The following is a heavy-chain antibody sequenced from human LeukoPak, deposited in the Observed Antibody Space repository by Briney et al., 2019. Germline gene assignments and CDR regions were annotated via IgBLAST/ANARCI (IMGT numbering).Heavy chain of an antibody. CDR3: AREVYRIGVGGFDP. CDR1: GFSFDDYG. J-gene: IGHJ5*02. D-gene: IGHD6-19*01. V-gene: IGHV3-20*04. CDR2: IDWKGRPT. Sequence: GGSLRLSCAASGFSFDDYGMAWLRQAPGKGLEWVSDIDWKGRPTSYADSVKGRFTISRDNAQKSLYLQMDSLRAEDTALYYCAREVYRIGVGGFDPWGQGTLVIVSS.